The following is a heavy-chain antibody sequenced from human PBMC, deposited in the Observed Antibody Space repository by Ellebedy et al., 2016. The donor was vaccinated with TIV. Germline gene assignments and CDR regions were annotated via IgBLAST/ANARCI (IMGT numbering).Heavy chain of an antibody. CDR2: ISSSGTYI. V-gene: IGHV3-21*01. D-gene: IGHD4-17*01. CDR3: ARGSGDLPFDY. Sequence: GESLKISCAASGFTFSSYSMHWVRPAPGKGLEWVSCISSSGTYIYYADSLKGRFTISRDSAKNSLYLQMNSLRAEDTAVYYCARGSGDLPFDYWGQGTLVTVSS. CDR1: GFTFSSYS. J-gene: IGHJ4*02.